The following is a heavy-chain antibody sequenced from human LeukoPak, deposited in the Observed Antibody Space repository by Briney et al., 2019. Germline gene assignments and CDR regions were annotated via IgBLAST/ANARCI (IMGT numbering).Heavy chain of an antibody. CDR1: GFTFSNYA. D-gene: IGHD6-13*01. J-gene: IGHJ4*02. CDR2: ISDSGDST. Sequence: PGGSLRLSCAASGFTFSNYAMSWVRQAPGKGLEWVSGISDSGDSTYYADSVKGRFTISRDNTKKSLYLQMNSLRAEDTAVYYCAREGATAGSGYYFDYWGQGSLVTVSS. V-gene: IGHV3-23*01. CDR3: AREGATAGSGYYFDY.